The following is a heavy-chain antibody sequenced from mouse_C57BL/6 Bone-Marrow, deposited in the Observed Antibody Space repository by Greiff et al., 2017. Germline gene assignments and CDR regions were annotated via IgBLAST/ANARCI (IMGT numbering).Heavy chain of an antibody. CDR1: GFTFSSYA. Sequence: EVKLVESGGGLVKPGGSLKLSCAASGFTFSSYAMSWVRQTPEKRLEWVATISDGGSYPYYPDNVKGRFTISRDNAKNNLYLQMIHLKSEDTAMYYCARIPYYYGSSPWYFDVWGTGTTVTVSS. V-gene: IGHV5-4*03. CDR2: ISDGGSYP. D-gene: IGHD1-1*01. J-gene: IGHJ1*03. CDR3: ARIPYYYGSSPWYFDV.